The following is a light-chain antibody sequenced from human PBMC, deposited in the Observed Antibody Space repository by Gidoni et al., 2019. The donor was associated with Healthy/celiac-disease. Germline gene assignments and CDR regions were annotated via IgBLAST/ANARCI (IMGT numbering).Light chain of an antibody. J-gene: IGKJ1*01. Sequence: DIQMPQSPSSLSASVGDRVTITCRASQSISSYLNGYQQKPGKAPKLLIYAASSLQSGVPSRFSGSGSGTDFTLTISSLQPEDFATYYCQQSYSTPWTFGQGTKVEIK. CDR1: QSISSY. CDR2: AAS. V-gene: IGKV1-39*01. CDR3: QQSYSTPWT.